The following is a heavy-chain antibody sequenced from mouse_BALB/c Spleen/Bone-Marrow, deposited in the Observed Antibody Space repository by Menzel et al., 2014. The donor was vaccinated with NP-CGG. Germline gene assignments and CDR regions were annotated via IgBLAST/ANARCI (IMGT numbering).Heavy chain of an antibody. Sequence: EVKLMESGGGLVQPGGSLKLSCATSGFTFSDYYMYWVRQTPEKRLEWVAYITKGGGSTCYPDIVKGRFTISRDNAKNTLYLQMSRLKSEDTAMYYCARQLAYAMDYWGQGTSVTVSS. D-gene: IGHD4-1*01. CDR3: ARQLAYAMDY. CDR2: ITKGGGST. J-gene: IGHJ4*01. V-gene: IGHV5-12*02. CDR1: GFTFSDYY.